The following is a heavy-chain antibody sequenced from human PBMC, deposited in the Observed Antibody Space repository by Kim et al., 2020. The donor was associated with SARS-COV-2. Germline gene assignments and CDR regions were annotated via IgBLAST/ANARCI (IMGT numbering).Heavy chain of an antibody. V-gene: IGHV3-30*18. CDR3: AKDLGYCSSTSCLDYYYYGMDV. Sequence: GGSLRLSCAASGFTFSSYGMHWVRQAPGKGLEWVAVISYDGSNKYYADSVKGRFTISRDNSKNTLYLQMNSLRAEDTAVYYCAKDLGYCSSTSCLDYYYYGMDVWGQGTTVTVSS. J-gene: IGHJ6*02. CDR2: ISYDGSNK. CDR1: GFTFSSYG. D-gene: IGHD2-2*01.